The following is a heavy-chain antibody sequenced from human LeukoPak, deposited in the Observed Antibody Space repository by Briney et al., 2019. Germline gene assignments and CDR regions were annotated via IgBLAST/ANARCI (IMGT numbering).Heavy chain of an antibody. Sequence: PGRSLRPPCTASGFTFGDYAMSWIRQAPGKGLEWVGFIRSKAYGETADYAASVKGRFTISRDDSKAIAYLQMNSLKTEDTAVYHCTRDRGAYNLYDYWGQGTLVTVSS. CDR3: TRDRGAYNLYDY. CDR2: IRSKAYGETA. J-gene: IGHJ4*02. V-gene: IGHV3-49*03. CDR1: GFTFGDYA. D-gene: IGHD1-1*01.